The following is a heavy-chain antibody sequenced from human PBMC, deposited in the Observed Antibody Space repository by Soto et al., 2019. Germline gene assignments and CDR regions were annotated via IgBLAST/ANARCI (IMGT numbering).Heavy chain of an antibody. CDR1: GYTFTSYA. D-gene: IGHD2-15*01. CDR3: ARDGKGGWFDP. J-gene: IGHJ5*02. Sequence: GASVKVSCKASGYTFTSYAMHWVRQAPGQRLEWMGWINAGNGNTKYSQKFQGRVTITRDTSASTAYMELSSLRSEGTAVYYCARDGKGGWFDPWGQGTLVTVSS. V-gene: IGHV1-3*01. CDR2: INAGNGNT.